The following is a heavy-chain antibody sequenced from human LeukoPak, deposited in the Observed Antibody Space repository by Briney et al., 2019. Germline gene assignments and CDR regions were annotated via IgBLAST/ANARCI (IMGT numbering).Heavy chain of an antibody. CDR2: ISSSSSYI. D-gene: IGHD3-22*01. Sequence: PGGSLRLSCAASRFTFSSYSMNWVRQAPGKGLEWVSSISSSSSYIYYADSVKGRSTISRDNAKNSLYLQMNSLRAEDTAVYYCARDRDYYDSRGADFDYWGQGTLVTVSS. CDR1: RFTFSSYS. V-gene: IGHV3-21*01. CDR3: ARDRDYYDSRGADFDY. J-gene: IGHJ4*02.